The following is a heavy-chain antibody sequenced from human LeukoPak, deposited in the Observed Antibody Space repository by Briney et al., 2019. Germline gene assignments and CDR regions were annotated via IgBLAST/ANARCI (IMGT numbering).Heavy chain of an antibody. D-gene: IGHD3-10*01. V-gene: IGHV5-51*01. CDR3: ARQQGTPMVRGVVNWFDP. CDR2: IYPGDSDT. CDR1: GYSFTSYW. J-gene: IGHJ5*02. Sequence: GESLKISCKGSGYSFTSYWIGWVRQMPGKGLEWMGIIYPGDSDTRYSPSFQGQVTISADKSISTAYLQWSSLKAPDTAMYYCARQQGTPMVRGVVNWFDPWGQGTLVTVSS.